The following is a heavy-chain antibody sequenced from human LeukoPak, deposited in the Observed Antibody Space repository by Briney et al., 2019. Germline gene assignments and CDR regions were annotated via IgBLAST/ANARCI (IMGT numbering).Heavy chain of an antibody. V-gene: IGHV1-69*05. Sequence: GASVKVSCKASGGTFSSYAISWVRQAPGQGLEWMGGTIPIFGTANYAQKFQGRVTITRNTSISTAYMELSSLRSEDTAVYYCARGEGHGDFDSWGQGTLVTVSS. D-gene: IGHD1-26*01. CDR3: ARGEGHGDFDS. J-gene: IGHJ4*02. CDR1: GGTFSSYA. CDR2: TIPIFGTA.